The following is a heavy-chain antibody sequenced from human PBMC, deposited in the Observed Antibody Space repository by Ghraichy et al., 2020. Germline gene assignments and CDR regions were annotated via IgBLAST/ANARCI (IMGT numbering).Heavy chain of an antibody. CDR2: IIPIFGTA. CDR3: AREIGWGLDGSKWKGGWFDP. D-gene: IGHD1-20*01. V-gene: IGHV1-69*13. CDR1: GGTFSSYA. Sequence: SVKVSCKASGGTFSSYAISWVRQAPGQGLEWMGGIIPIFGTANYAQKFQGRVTITADESTSTAYMELSSLRSEDTAVYYCAREIGWGLDGSKWKGGWFDPWGQGTLVTVSS. J-gene: IGHJ5*02.